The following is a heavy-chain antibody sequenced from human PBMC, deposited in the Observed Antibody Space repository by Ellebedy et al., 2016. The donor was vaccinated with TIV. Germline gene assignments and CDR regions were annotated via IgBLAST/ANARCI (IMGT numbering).Heavy chain of an antibody. Sequence: GESLKISXVTSGISFNFYWMHWVRQAPGKGLEWVSSISGSGPTTFYADSVKGRFSISRDNSNNTLYLQMNSLRAKDTAVYFCAKRGPYDSSGYPPDSWGQGTLVTVSS. CDR1: GISFNFYW. J-gene: IGHJ4*02. CDR3: AKRGPYDSSGYPPDS. V-gene: IGHV3-23*01. D-gene: IGHD3-22*01. CDR2: ISGSGPTT.